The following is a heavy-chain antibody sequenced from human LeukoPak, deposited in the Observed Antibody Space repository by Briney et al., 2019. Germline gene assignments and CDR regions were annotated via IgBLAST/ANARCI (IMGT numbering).Heavy chain of an antibody. CDR2: IIYDGSNK. CDR3: ATLSGDSHGYDY. CDR1: GFTFSSYG. V-gene: IGHV3-30*03. Sequence: GGSLRLSCAASGFTFSSYGMHWVRQAPGKGLEWVAAIIYDGSNKYYADSVKGRFTISRDNSKNTLYLQMNSLRAEDTAVYYCATLSGDSHGYDYWGLGTLVTVSS. D-gene: IGHD5-18*01. J-gene: IGHJ4*02.